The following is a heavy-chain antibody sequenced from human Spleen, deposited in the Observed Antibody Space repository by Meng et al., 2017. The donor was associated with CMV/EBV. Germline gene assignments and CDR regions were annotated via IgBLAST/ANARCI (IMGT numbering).Heavy chain of an antibody. V-gene: IGHV4-39*07. CDR2: IYYGRST. Sequence: SETLSLTCSVPGDSISSSSYSWGWIRQPPGKGLEWIGTIYYGRSTSYNATLKSRVTLSVDTSKTQFSLKMTSVTAADTALYYCASELVVVAALVDYWGQGTLVTVSS. J-gene: IGHJ4*02. D-gene: IGHD2-15*01. CDR1: GDSISSSSYS. CDR3: ASELVVVAALVDY.